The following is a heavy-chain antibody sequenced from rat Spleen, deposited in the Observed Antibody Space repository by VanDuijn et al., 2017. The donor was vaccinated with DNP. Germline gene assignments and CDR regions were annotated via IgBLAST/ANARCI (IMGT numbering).Heavy chain of an antibody. CDR3: ARPDY. CDR1: GFTFSAYY. Sequence: EVQLVESGGGLVQPGRSLKLSCAASGFTFSAYYMAWVRQAPKKGLEWVATISYDGSSTYYRDSVKGRFTISRENAKRTLYLQMDSLRSEDTATYYCARPDYWGQGVMVTVSS. V-gene: IGHV5-7*01. J-gene: IGHJ2*01. CDR2: ISYDGSST.